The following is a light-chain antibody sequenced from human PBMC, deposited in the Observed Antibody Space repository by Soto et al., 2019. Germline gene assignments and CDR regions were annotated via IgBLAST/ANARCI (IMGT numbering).Light chain of an antibody. J-gene: IGKJ1*01. V-gene: IGKV3-20*01. CDR3: QQYHNSPLK. Sequence: VLTQSPGALSLFPGERATLSCRASQSITSNYVAWYQQKPGQAPRLLIYGASSRTTGIPDRFSGSGSGTDFTLTISRLEPEDFAVYYCQQYHNSPLKFGQGTKVDNK. CDR2: GAS. CDR1: QSITSNY.